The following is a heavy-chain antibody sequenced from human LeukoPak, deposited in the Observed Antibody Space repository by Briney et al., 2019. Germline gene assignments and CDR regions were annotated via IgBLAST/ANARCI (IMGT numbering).Heavy chain of an antibody. Sequence: ASVKVSCKASGYTFTSYGISWVRQAPGEGLEWMGWITAYNLYTNYAQKFQGRVTMTIDKSTTTAYMELRSLRSDDTAVYYCARDPDYYGSGRSYFDCWGQGTLVTVSS. D-gene: IGHD3-10*01. CDR2: ITAYNLYT. CDR3: ARDPDYYGSGRSYFDC. CDR1: GYTFTSYG. J-gene: IGHJ4*02. V-gene: IGHV1-18*01.